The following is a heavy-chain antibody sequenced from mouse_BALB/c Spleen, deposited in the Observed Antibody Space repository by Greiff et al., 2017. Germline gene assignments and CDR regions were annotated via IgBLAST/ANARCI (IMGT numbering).Heavy chain of an antibody. D-gene: IGHD2-1*01. CDR1: GFNIKDTY. CDR3: AKGGNYVYYFDC. J-gene: IGHJ2*01. V-gene: IGHV14-3*02. CDR2: IDPANGNT. Sequence: VQLQQSGAELVKPGASVKLSCTASGFNIKDTYMHWVKQRPEQGLEWIGRIDPANGNTKYDPKFQGKATITADTSSNTAYLQLSSLTSEDTAVYYCAKGGNYVYYFDCWGRGTTLTVSS.